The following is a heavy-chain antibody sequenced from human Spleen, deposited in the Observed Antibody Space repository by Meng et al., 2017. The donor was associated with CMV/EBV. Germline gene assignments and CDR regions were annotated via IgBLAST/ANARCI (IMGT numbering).Heavy chain of an antibody. J-gene: IGHJ3*02. V-gene: IGHV3-53*01. Sequence: GESLKISCAASGFSVRDNYMSWVRQAPGKGLEWVSAIYGDDGGGSTYYTDSVKGRFTISRDHSKNTLFLQMNSLRAEDTAVYYCARAIGVNAVEDAFDIWGQGTVVTVSS. CDR3: ARAIGVNAVEDAFDI. D-gene: IGHD6-19*01. CDR1: GFSVRDNY. CDR2: IYGDDGGGST.